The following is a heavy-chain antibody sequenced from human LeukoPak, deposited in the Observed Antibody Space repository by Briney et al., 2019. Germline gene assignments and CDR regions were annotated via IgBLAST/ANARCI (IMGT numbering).Heavy chain of an antibody. CDR2: ISYDGSNK. CDR3: AKLLGSGSGDY. D-gene: IGHD6-25*01. V-gene: IGHV3-30*18. Sequence: PGGSLRLSCAASGFTFSSYGMHWVRQAPGKGLEWVAVISYDGSNKYYADSVKGRFTISRDNSKNTLYLQMNSLRAEDTAVYYCAKLLGSGSGDYWGQGTLVTVSS. J-gene: IGHJ4*02. CDR1: GFTFSSYG.